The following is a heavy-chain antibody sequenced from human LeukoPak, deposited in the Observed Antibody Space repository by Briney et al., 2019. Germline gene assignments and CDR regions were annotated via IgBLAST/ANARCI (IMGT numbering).Heavy chain of an antibody. CDR1: GGSISSYH. CDR3: ARDMGNYYDSSGPGFYYMDV. CDR2: IYTSGSI. V-gene: IGHV4-4*07. D-gene: IGHD3-22*01. Sequence: PSETLSLTCTVSGGSISSYHWSWIRQPAGKGLEWIGRIYTSGSINYNPSLKSRVTTSVDTSKNQFSLNLSSVTAADTAVYYCARDMGNYYDSSGPGFYYMDVWGKGTTVTVSS. J-gene: IGHJ6*03.